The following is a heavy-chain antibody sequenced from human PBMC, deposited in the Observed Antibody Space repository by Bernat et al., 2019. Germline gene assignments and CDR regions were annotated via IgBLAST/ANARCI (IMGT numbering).Heavy chain of an antibody. CDR1: GFTFDDYA. J-gene: IGHJ4*02. CDR2: ISWNSGSI. V-gene: IGHV3-9*01. CDR3: AKALYYDFWSGYPFDY. D-gene: IGHD3-3*01. Sequence: EVQLVESGGGLVQPGRSLRLSCAASGFTFDDYAMHWVRQAPGKGLEWVSGISWNSGSIGYADSVKGRFTISGENAKNSLYLQMNSLRAEDTALYYCAKALYYDFWSGYPFDYWGQGTLVTVSS.